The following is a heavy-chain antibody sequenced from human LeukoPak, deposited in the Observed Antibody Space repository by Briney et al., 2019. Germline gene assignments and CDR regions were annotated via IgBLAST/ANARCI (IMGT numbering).Heavy chain of an antibody. CDR1: GGTFSSYA. CDR2: IIPIFGTA. J-gene: IGHJ6*03. Sequence: GSSVKVSCKASGGTFSSYAISWVRQAPGQGLEWMGRIIPIFGTANYAQKFQGRVTITADESTSTAYMELSSLRSEDTAVYYCARGVLFYYYYYMDVWGKGTTVTVSS. D-gene: IGHD2-21*01. V-gene: IGHV1-69*15. CDR3: ARGVLFYYYYYMDV.